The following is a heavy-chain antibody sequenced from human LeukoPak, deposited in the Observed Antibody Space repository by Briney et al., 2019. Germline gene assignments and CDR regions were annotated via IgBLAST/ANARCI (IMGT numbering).Heavy chain of an antibody. CDR3: ARIPTH. V-gene: IGHV2-70*04. CDR1: GFSLSTTGIR. CDR2: IDWGDDK. Sequence: SGPALVKPTQTLTLTCTFPGFSLSTTGIRVSWIRQPPGKALEWLARIDWGDDKFYSTSLKTRLTISKDTSKNQVVLTMTNMDPVDTATYYCARIPTHWGQGTLVTVSS. J-gene: IGHJ4*02.